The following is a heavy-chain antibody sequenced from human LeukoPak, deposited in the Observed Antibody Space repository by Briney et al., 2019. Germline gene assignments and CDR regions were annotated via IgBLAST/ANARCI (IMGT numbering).Heavy chain of an antibody. D-gene: IGHD3-10*01. CDR1: GYPISSGYY. J-gene: IGHJ5*02. CDR2: IYHSGST. V-gene: IGHV4-38-2*02. Sequence: PSETLSLTCTVSGYPISSGYYWGWIRQPPGKGLEWIGSIYHSGSTYYNPSLKSRVTISVDTSKNQFSLKLSSVTAADTAVYYCARKTMVRGVLNWFDPWGQGTLVTVSS. CDR3: ARKTMVRGVLNWFDP.